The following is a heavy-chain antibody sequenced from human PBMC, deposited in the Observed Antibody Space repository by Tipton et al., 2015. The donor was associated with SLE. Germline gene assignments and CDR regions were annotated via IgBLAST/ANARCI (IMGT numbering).Heavy chain of an antibody. Sequence: RGSYLWGWIRQPPGKRLEWIGSVYYSGSTYYNPSLESRITISLDTSKNQFSVKLSSVTAADTAVYYCARHPRPMAAFDHWGQGRLVTVSS. J-gene: IGHJ4*02. CDR3: ARHPRPMAAFDH. D-gene: IGHD5-24*01. V-gene: IGHV4-39*07. CDR2: VYYSGST. CDR1: RGSYL.